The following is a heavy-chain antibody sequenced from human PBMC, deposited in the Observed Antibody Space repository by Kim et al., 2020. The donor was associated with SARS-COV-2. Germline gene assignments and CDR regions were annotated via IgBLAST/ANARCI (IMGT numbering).Heavy chain of an antibody. CDR2: INTNTGNP. D-gene: IGHD6-19*01. V-gene: IGHV7-4-1*02. CDR3: AREWGVAGTDYYYGMDV. Sequence: ASVKVSCKASGYTFTSYAMNWVRQAPGQGLEWMGWINTNTGNPTYAQGFTGRFVFSLDTSVSTAYLQISSLKAEDTAVYYCAREWGVAGTDYYYGMDVWGQGTTVTVSS. J-gene: IGHJ6*02. CDR1: GYTFTSYA.